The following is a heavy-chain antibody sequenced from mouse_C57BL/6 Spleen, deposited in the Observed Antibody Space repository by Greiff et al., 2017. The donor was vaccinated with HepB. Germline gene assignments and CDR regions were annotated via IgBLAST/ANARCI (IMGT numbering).Heavy chain of an antibody. Sequence: QVQLQQSGAELVRPGPSVKVSCKASGYAFTNYLIEWVKQRPGQGLEWIGVINPGSGGTNYNEKFKGKATLTADKSSSTAYMQLSSLTSEDSAVYFCARLQLGRGYFDYWGQGTTLTVSS. D-gene: IGHD4-1*02. CDR2: INPGSGGT. J-gene: IGHJ2*01. CDR1: GYAFTNYL. V-gene: IGHV1-54*01. CDR3: ARLQLGRGYFDY.